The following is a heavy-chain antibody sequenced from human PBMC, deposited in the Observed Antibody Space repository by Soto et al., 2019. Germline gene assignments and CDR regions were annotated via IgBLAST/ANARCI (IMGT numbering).Heavy chain of an antibody. Sequence: SETLYLTFAVYGGFFSGYYWSWIRQPPGKGLEWIGEINHSGSTNYNPSLKSRVTISVDTSKNQFSLKLSSVTAADTAVYYCARVHSSPSYYYYYMDVWGKGTTVTVSS. CDR3: ARVHSSPSYYYYYMDV. CDR1: GGFFSGYY. CDR2: INHSGST. D-gene: IGHD6-13*01. V-gene: IGHV4-34*01. J-gene: IGHJ6*03.